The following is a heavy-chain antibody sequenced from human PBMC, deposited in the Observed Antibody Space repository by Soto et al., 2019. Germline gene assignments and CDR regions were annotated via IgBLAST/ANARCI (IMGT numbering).Heavy chain of an antibody. CDR3: ARPLKRVADAFDI. CDR1: GFTFSSYG. J-gene: IGHJ3*02. V-gene: IGHV3-33*01. Sequence: GGSLRLSCAASGFTFSSYGMHWVRQAPGKGLEWVAVIWYDGSNKYYADSVKGRFTISRDNSKNTLYLQMNSLRAEDTAVYYCARPLKRVADAFDIWGQGTMVTVSS. CDR2: IWYDGSNK.